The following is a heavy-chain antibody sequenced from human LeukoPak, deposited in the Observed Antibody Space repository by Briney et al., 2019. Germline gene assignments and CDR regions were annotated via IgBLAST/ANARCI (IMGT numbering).Heavy chain of an antibody. J-gene: IGHJ4*02. CDR3: VRDRGSGWSLGY. D-gene: IGHD6-19*01. CDR1: GFTFSSYT. CDR2: ISSRTTYI. V-gene: IGHV3-21*01. Sequence: PGGSLRLSCSASGFTFSSYTMNWIPQVPGKELEGVSSISSRTTYILYADSVKGRFTISRDNAKNSVYLEMNSLRAEDTAIYYCVRDRGSGWSLGYWGQGTLLTVSS.